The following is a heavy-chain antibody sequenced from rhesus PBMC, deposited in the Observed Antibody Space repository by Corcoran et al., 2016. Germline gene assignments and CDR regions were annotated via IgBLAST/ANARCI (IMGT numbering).Heavy chain of an antibody. CDR1: GGSISSNW. J-gene: IGHJ4*01. D-gene: IGHD2-2*01. Sequence: QLQLQESGPGLVKPSETLSLTCAVSGGSISSNWWSWIRQPPGKGLEWIGRISGSGGRTNYNPSLKSRVTISTDTAKNQLSLKLISVTAADTAVYYCASGDCTSTTCYVVGWDYWGQGVLVTVSS. V-gene: IGHV4-173*01. CDR2: ISGSGGRT. CDR3: ASGDCTSTTCYVVGWDY.